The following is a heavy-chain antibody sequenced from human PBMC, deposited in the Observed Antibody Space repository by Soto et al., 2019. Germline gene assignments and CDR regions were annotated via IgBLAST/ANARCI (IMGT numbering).Heavy chain of an antibody. Sequence: GGSLSLSCAASGFSFSSYAMHWVRQAPGKGLEWVAVISYDGSNKYYADSVKGRFTMSRDNSKYTLYLQMGSLSGDDTAVYYCAREASSSGYQEGFWFSDLWGRGTLVTVSS. CDR1: GFSFSSYA. V-gene: IGHV3-30-3*01. D-gene: IGHD6-13*01. CDR3: AREASSSGYQEGFWFSDL. CDR2: ISYDGSNK. J-gene: IGHJ2*01.